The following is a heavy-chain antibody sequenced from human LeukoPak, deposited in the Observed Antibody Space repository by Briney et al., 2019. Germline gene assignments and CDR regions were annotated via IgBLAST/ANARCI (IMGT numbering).Heavy chain of an antibody. Sequence: SETLSLTCTVSGGSISSGGYYWSWIRQHPGKGLEWIGYIYYSGSTYYNPSLKSRVTISVDTSKNQFSLKLNSVTAADTAVSYCARGAGGDFWSGYHPFDYWGQGTLVTVSS. CDR3: ARGAGGDFWSGYHPFDY. D-gene: IGHD3-3*01. CDR2: IYYSGST. CDR1: GGSISSGGYY. J-gene: IGHJ4*02. V-gene: IGHV4-31*03.